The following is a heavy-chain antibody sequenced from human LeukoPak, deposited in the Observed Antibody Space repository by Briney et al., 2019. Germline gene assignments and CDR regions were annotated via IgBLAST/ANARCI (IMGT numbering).Heavy chain of an antibody. J-gene: IGHJ4*02. CDR3: ARDGWGGYLDS. Sequence: PSGTLSLTCGVSGGSISGTNWWSWVRQPPGQGLEWIGEVNLQGGTNYNPSLLRRVAISVDTPANHVSLQMTSVTAADTAVYYCARDGWGGYLDSWGQGTLVTVSS. V-gene: IGHV4-4*02. CDR1: GGSISGTNW. CDR2: VNLQGGT. D-gene: IGHD3-16*02.